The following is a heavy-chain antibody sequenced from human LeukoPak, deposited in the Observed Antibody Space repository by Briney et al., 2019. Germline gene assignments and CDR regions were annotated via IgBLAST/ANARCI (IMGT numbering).Heavy chain of an antibody. J-gene: IGHJ5*02. CDR3: VAYTSSLRWFDP. CDR1: DDSISSISFY. CDR2: IYYGGTT. V-gene: IGHV4-39*07. D-gene: IGHD6-13*01. Sequence: SETLALTCTVSDDSISSISFYWGWIRQPPGKGLEWIGSIYYGGTTYYNPSLESRVTMSLDTSKKQFSLRLRSVTAADTAVYYCVAYTSSLRWFDPWGQGTLVIVSS.